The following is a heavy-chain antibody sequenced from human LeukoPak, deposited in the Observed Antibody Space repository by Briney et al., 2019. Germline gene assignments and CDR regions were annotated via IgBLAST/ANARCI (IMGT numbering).Heavy chain of an antibody. Sequence: PSETLSLTCTVSGYSIISGYYWGWIRQPPGKGLEWIGAIYHTGSTYYTPSLKSRVTISVDTSKNQFSLKLSSVTAADTAVYYCARYSYGYFDYWGQGTLVTVSS. CDR2: IYHTGST. V-gene: IGHV4-38-2*02. CDR1: GYSIISGYY. D-gene: IGHD5-18*01. CDR3: ARYSYGYFDY. J-gene: IGHJ4*02.